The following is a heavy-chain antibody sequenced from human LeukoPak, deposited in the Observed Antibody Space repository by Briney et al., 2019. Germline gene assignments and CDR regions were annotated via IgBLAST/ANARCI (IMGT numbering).Heavy chain of an antibody. J-gene: IGHJ4*02. CDR2: IIPIFGTA. D-gene: IGHD1-26*01. CDR3: ARSKGGATYPFDY. Sequence: SVKVSCKASGGTFSSYAISWVRQAPGQGLEWMGGIIPIFGTANYAQKFQSRVTITADESTSTAYMELSSLRSEDTAVYYCARSKGGATYPFDYWGQGTLVTVSS. V-gene: IGHV1-69*13. CDR1: GGTFSSYA.